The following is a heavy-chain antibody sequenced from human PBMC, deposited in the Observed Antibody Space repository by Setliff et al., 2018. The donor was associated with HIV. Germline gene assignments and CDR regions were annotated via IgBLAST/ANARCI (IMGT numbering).Heavy chain of an antibody. CDR3: AKVDSYAGKNFDY. J-gene: IGHJ4*02. Sequence: PGGSLRLSCAASGFTFSSYGMSWVRQAPGKGLEWVSSISGSGANIYYADSVKGRFTISRDNSKNTLYLQMNSLSAEDTAVYYCAKVDSYAGKNFDYWGQGTQVTVSS. V-gene: IGHV3-23*01. D-gene: IGHD5-18*01. CDR2: ISGSGANI. CDR1: GFTFSSYG.